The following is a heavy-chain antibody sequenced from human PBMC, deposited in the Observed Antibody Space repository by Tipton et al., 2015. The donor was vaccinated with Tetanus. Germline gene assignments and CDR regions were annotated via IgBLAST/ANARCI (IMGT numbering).Heavy chain of an antibody. CDR1: GGSISSYY. CDR2: IYYSGST. J-gene: IGHJ6*02. V-gene: IGHV4-59*01. CDR3: ARDRGVTSPFGSYYYGMDV. D-gene: IGHD2-21*02. Sequence: TLSLTCTVSGGSISSYYWSWIRQPPGKGLEWIGYIYYSGSTNYNPSLKSRVTISVDTSKNQFSLKLSSVTAADTAVHYCARDRGVTSPFGSYYYGMDVWGQGTTVTVSS.